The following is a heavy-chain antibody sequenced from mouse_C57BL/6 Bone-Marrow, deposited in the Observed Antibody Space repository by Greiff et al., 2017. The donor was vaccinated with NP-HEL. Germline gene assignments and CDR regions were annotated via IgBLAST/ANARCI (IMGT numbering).Heavy chain of an antibody. J-gene: IGHJ3*01. CDR2: INPYNGGT. D-gene: IGHD2-4*01. CDR3: ARYDYWFAY. CDR1: GYTFPDYY. V-gene: IGHV1-19*01. Sequence: VQLQQSGPVLVKPGASVKMSCKASGYTFPDYYMKWVKQSHGKSLEWIGVINPYNGGTSYNQKFKGKATLTVDKSSSTAYMELNSLTSEDSAVYYCARYDYWFAYWGQGTLVTVSA.